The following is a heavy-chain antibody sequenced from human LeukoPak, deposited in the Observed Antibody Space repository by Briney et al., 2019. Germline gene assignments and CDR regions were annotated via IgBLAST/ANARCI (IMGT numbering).Heavy chain of an antibody. Sequence: PGGSLRLSCAASGFTFSSYAMSWVRQAPGKGLEWVSAISGSGGSTYYADSVKGRFTISRDNAKNSLYLQMNSLRAEDTAVYYCAREGSYATDYWGQGTLVTVSS. CDR2: ISGSGGST. D-gene: IGHD2-2*01. CDR3: AREGSYATDY. CDR1: GFTFSSYA. V-gene: IGHV3-23*01. J-gene: IGHJ4*02.